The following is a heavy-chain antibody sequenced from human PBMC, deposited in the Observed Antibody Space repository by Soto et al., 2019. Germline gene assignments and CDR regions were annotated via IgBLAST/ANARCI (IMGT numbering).Heavy chain of an antibody. CDR1: GGSISSSSYY. D-gene: IGHD3-10*01. Sequence: SETLSLTCTVSGGSISSSSYYWGWIRQPPGKGLEWIGSIYYSGSTYYNPSLKSRVTISVDTSKNQFSLKLSSVTAADTAVYYCARWRGYFDYWGQGTLVTVSS. V-gene: IGHV4-39*01. J-gene: IGHJ4*02. CDR3: ARWRGYFDY. CDR2: IYYSGST.